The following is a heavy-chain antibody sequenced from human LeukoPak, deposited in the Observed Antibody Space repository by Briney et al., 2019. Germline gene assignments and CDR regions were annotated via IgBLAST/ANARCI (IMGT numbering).Heavy chain of an antibody. Sequence: SETLSLTCAVSGYSISSGYYWGRIRQPPGKGLEWIGSIYHSGSTYYNPSLKSRVTISVDTSKNQFSLKLSSVTAADTAVYYCARGCRGNCPFDYWGQGTLVTVCS. CDR3: ARGCRGNCPFDY. J-gene: IGHJ4*02. CDR1: GYSISSGYY. D-gene: IGHD4-23*01. V-gene: IGHV4-38-2*01. CDR2: IYHSGST.